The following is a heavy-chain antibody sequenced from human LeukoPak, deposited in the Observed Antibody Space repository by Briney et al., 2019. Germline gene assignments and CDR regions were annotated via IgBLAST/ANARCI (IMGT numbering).Heavy chain of an antibody. Sequence: ASVKVSCKPSGYTFTCYYMHWVRQAPGQGLEWMGRINPNSGGTNYAQKFQGRVTMTRDTSISTAYMELSRLRSDDTAVYYCARGLEDYYDSSGYWFDPWGQGTLVTVSS. CDR2: INPNSGGT. V-gene: IGHV1-2*06. CDR3: ARGLEDYYDSSGYWFDP. CDR1: GYTFTCYY. J-gene: IGHJ5*02. D-gene: IGHD3-22*01.